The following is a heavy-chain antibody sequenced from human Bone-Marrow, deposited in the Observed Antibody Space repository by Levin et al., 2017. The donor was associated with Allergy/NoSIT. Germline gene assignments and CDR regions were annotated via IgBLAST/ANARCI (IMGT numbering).Heavy chain of an antibody. V-gene: IGHV4-30-4*01. CDR2: IYNGGDT. Sequence: SQTLSLTCSVSGDSMSSGDYYWSWLRQPPGKGLEWIGDIYNGGDTHYNASLQSRITISLDTSNHQFSLSLRSVTAADTAVYFCARFFERLQAFDYWGQGTLVTVSS. D-gene: IGHD3-3*01. J-gene: IGHJ4*02. CDR3: ARFFERLQAFDY. CDR1: GDSMSSGDYY.